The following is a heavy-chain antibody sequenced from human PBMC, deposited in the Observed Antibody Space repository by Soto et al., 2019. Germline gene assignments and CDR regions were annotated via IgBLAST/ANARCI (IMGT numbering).Heavy chain of an antibody. V-gene: IGHV5-51*01. D-gene: IGHD3-22*01. CDR2: IYPAESDT. CDR3: ARRAAQYYYDSSGYRSAFDI. CDR1: GYSFTTYW. Sequence: GESLKISCEGSGYSFTTYWIGWVRQMPGKGLEWMGIIYPAESDTRYSPSFQGQVTVSADKSISTAYLQWSSLKASDTAMYYCARRAAQYYYDSSGYRSAFDIWGQGTMVTVSS. J-gene: IGHJ3*02.